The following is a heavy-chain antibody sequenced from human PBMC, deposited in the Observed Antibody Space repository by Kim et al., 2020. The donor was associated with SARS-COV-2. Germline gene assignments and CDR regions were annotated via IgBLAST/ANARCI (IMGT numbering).Heavy chain of an antibody. CDR3: ARHGPLVTGCLCYIDP. CDR2: IQYSGTT. CDR1: GGSISSSAYS. J-gene: IGHJ5*02. V-gene: IGHV4-39*01. D-gene: IGHD2-21*02. Sequence: SETLSLTCTVSGGSISSSAYSWGWIRQPPGKGLEWIGTIQYSGTTYYMPSLESRVTISVDRSQNQFSLRLNSVTAADTAIYYCARHGPLVTGCLCYIDPWGQGTLVTVSA.